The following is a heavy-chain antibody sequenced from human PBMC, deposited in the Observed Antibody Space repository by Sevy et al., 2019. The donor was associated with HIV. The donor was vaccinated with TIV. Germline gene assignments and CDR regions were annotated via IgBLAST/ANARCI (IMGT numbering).Heavy chain of an antibody. CDR1: GFNFNNTW. J-gene: IGHJ4*02. Sequence: GGSLRLSCATSGFNFNNTWMSWVRQAPGKGLEWVGRVKSEVDGGTRDYAAPVRGRFTMSRDDSRSTLYLQMDTLTSEDTAVHYSTPGGGCITVVGTPFDYWGQGPQVTVSS. D-gene: IGHD6-19*01. V-gene: IGHV3-15*01. CDR3: TPGGGCITVVGTPFDY. CDR2: VKSEVDGGTR.